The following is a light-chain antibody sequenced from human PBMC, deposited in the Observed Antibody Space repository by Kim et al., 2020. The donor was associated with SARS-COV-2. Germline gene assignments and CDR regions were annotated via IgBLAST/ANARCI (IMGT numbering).Light chain of an antibody. CDR3: QHYNDWPPYT. J-gene: IGKJ2*01. Sequence: EVVMTQSPATLSVSPGERATLSCRASQSVRTNLAWYQQKPGQAPRLLIYGASTRATGVPARFSGSASGTEFTLTISSLQSEDFAVYFCQHYNDWPPYTFGQGTKLEI. CDR2: GAS. V-gene: IGKV3-15*01. CDR1: QSVRTN.